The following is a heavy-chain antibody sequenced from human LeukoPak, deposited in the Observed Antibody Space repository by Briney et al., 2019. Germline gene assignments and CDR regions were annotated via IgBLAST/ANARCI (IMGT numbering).Heavy chain of an antibody. D-gene: IGHD6-19*01. V-gene: IGHV1-18*01. CDR3: ARDNSVAGTGYFDY. J-gene: IGHJ4*02. CDR2: ISAYNGDT. CDR1: GYTFTSYG. Sequence: ASVKVSCKASGYTFTSYGISWVRQAPGQGLEWMGWISAYNGDTNYAQKLQGRVTMTTDTSTSTAYMELRSLRSDDTAVYYCARDNSVAGTGYFDYWGQGTLVTVSS.